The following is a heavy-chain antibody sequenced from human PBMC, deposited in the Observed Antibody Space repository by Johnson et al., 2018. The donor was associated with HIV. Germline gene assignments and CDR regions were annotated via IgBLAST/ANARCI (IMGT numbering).Heavy chain of an antibody. CDR1: RLIFSDYF. CDR2: ISGSGGST. CDR3: ATLPGDIVVVPAAQPYDAFDI. V-gene: IGHV3-23*04. J-gene: IGHJ3*02. D-gene: IGHD2-2*01. Sequence: VQLVESGGGVVQPGGSLRLSCAASRLIFSDYFMSWIRQAPGKGLEWVSAISGSGGSTYYADSVRGRFSISRDKSKHTLYLQMSSLRAEDTAVYYCATLPGDIVVVPAAQPYDAFDIWGQGTMVTVSS.